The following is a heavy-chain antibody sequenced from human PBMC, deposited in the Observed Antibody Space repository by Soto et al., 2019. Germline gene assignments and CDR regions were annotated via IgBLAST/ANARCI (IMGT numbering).Heavy chain of an antibody. Sequence: ASVKVSCTASGYTFTSYYMHWVRQAPGQGLEWMGIINPSGGSTSYAQKFQGRVTMTRDTSTSTVYMELSSLRSEDTAVYYCARAMVRGDLGDWCQGILVTVSS. CDR3: ARAMVRGDLGD. V-gene: IGHV1-46*01. J-gene: IGHJ4*02. CDR1: GYTFTSYY. D-gene: IGHD3-10*01. CDR2: INPSGGST.